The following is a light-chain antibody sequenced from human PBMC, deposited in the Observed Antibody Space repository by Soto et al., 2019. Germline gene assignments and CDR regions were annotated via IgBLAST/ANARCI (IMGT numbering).Light chain of an antibody. J-gene: IGLJ1*01. V-gene: IGLV2-14*01. CDR2: DVS. CDR3: SSYTSTTDV. CDR1: RSDVGGYNY. Sequence: QSALTQPASVSGSPGQSITISCTGIRSDVGGYNYVSWYQQHLGKAPKLMIYDVSDRPSGVSNRFSGSKSGNTASLTISGLQAEDEADYYCSSYTSTTDVFGTGTKVTVL.